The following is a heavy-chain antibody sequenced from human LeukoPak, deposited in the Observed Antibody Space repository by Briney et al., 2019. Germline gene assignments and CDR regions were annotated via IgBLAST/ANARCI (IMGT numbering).Heavy chain of an antibody. J-gene: IGHJ3*02. CDR2: ISVHNGNT. Sequence: GASVKVSCKASAYPFSIYGISWVRQAPRQGLEWMGWISVHNGNTNYAQKLQGRVTMTTDTSTSTAYMELRSLRSDDTAVYYCARVSIWRSSGDWGAFDIWGQGTMVTVSS. D-gene: IGHD3-22*01. CDR1: AYPFSIYG. V-gene: IGHV1-18*04. CDR3: ARVSIWRSSGDWGAFDI.